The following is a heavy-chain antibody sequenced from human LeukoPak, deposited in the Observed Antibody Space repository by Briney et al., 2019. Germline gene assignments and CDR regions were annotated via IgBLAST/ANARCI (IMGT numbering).Heavy chain of an antibody. CDR1: GGTFSSYT. V-gene: IGHV1-69*02. D-gene: IGHD6-13*01. CDR3: AREIAAAGIQGSQT. J-gene: IGHJ5*02. Sequence: SVKVSCKASGGTFSSYTISWVRQAPGRGLEWMGRIIPILGIANYAQKFQGRVTITADKSTSTAYMELSSLRSEDTAVYYCAREIAAAGIQGSQTWGQGTLVTVSS. CDR2: IIPILGIA.